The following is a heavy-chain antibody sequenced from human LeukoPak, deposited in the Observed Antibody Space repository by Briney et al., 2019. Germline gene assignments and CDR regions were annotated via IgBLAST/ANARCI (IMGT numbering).Heavy chain of an antibody. Sequence: GGSLRLSCTASGFTFSDFAMNWVRQAPGKGLEWVSAITGTGGSTIYYADSVKGRFTISRDNAKNSLYLQMNSLRAEDTAVYYCARGGSGFLGSDYYYGMDVWGQGTTVTVSS. J-gene: IGHJ6*02. D-gene: IGHD5-12*01. CDR1: GFTFSDFA. CDR2: ITGTGGSTI. V-gene: IGHV3-11*01. CDR3: ARGGSGFLGSDYYYGMDV.